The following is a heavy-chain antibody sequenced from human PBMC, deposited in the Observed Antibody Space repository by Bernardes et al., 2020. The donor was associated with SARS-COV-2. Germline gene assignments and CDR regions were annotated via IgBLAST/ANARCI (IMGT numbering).Heavy chain of an antibody. CDR3: AIPPTNYDRYGMDV. D-gene: IGHD3-22*01. J-gene: IGHJ6*02. CDR2: INPNSGGT. Sequence: ASVTVSCKASGYTFTGYYMHWVRQAPGQGLEWMGWINPNSGGTNYAQKFQGRVTMTRDTSISTAYMELSRLRSDDTAVYYCAIPPTNYDRYGMDVWGQGTTVTVSS. CDR1: GYTFTGYY. V-gene: IGHV1-2*02.